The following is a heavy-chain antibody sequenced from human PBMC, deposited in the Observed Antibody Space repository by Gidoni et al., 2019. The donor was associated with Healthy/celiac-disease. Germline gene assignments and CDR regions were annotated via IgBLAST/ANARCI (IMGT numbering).Heavy chain of an antibody. CDR1: GGSIRSSSYY. CDR2: IYYSGST. CDR3: ARLVDSSGWYILDY. J-gene: IGHJ4*02. D-gene: IGHD6-19*01. V-gene: IGHV4-39*01. Sequence: QLQLQESGPGLVKPSETLSLTCTVSGGSIRSSSYYWGWIRQPPGKGLEWIGSIYYSGSTYYNPSLKSRVTISVDTSKNQFSLKLSSVTAADTAVYYCARLVDSSGWYILDYWGQGTLVTVSS.